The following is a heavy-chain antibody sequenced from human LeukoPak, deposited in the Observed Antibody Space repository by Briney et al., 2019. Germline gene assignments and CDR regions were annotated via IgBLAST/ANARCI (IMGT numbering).Heavy chain of an antibody. J-gene: IGHJ4*02. CDR1: GGSISSYY. V-gene: IGHV4-59*01. CDR2: IYYSGST. Sequence: PSETLSLTCTVSGGSISSYYWSWIRQPPGKGLEWIGYIYYSGSTNYNPSLKSRVTISVDTSKNQFSLKLSSVTAADTAVYYCAKFTFPLWYFDYWGQGTLVTVSS. CDR3: AKFTFPLWYFDY. D-gene: IGHD2/OR15-2a*01.